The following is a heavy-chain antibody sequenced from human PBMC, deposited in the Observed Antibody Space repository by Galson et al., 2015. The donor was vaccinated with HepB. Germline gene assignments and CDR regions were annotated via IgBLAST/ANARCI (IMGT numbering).Heavy chain of an antibody. D-gene: IGHD6-19*01. CDR2: FDPEDGET. J-gene: IGHJ4*02. V-gene: IGHV1-24*01. CDR1: GYTLTELS. Sequence: SVKVSCKVSGYTLTELSMHWVRQAPGKGLEWMGGFDPEDGETIYAQKFQGRVTMTEDTSTDTAYMELSSLRSEDTAVYYCATLGYSSGWYATPQVDYWGQGTLVTVSS. CDR3: ATLGYSSGWYATPQVDY.